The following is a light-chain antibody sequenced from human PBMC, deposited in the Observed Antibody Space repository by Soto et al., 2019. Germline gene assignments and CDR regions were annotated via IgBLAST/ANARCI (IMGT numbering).Light chain of an antibody. CDR3: QQYGSSPRT. CDR2: RTS. CDR1: QGISNT. J-gene: IGKJ1*01. V-gene: IGKV3-20*01. Sequence: EVVMRQSPATLSVSPGEGATLSCRASQGISNTLAWYQHKPGQAPRLLMFRTSSRATGFPARFSGSGSGTDFTLTISRLEPEDSAVYYCQQYGSSPRTFGQGTKVDIK.